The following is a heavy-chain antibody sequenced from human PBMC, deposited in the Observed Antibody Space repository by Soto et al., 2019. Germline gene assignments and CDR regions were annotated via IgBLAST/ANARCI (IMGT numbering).Heavy chain of an antibody. J-gene: IGHJ6*03. CDR3: ARGGDNWNQLDYYYYYMDV. CDR1: GGTFSSYT. CDR2: IIPILGIA. D-gene: IGHD1-20*01. V-gene: IGHV1-69*02. Sequence: QVQLVQSGAEVKKPGSSVKVSCKASGGTFSSYTISWVRQAPGQGLEWMGRIIPILGIANYAQKFQGRVTITADKSTSTAYMELSSLRSEDTAVYYCARGGDNWNQLDYYYYYMDVWGKGTTVTVSS.